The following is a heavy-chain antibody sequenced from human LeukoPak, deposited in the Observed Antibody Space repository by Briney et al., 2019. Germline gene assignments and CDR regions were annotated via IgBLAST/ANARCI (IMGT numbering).Heavy chain of an antibody. Sequence: SETLSLTCTVSGGSISSSSYYWGWIRQPPGKGLEWIGSIYYSGSTYYNPSLKSRVTISVDTSKNQFSLKLSSVTAADTAVYYCARLVRGYSFVFRGLPIDYWGQGTLVTVSS. CDR2: IYYSGST. CDR3: ARLVRGYSFVFRGLPIDY. V-gene: IGHV4-39*01. J-gene: IGHJ4*02. D-gene: IGHD5-18*01. CDR1: GGSISSSSYY.